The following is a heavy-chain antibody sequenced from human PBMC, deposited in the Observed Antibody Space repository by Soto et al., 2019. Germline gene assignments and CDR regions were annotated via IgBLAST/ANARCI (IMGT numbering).Heavy chain of an antibody. CDR2: INPSGGST. D-gene: IGHD3-10*01. V-gene: IGHV1-46*01. CDR1: GYTFTSYY. Sequence: ASVKVSCKASGYTFTSYYMHWVRQAPGQGLEWMGIINPSGGSTSYAQKFQGRVTMTRDTSTSTVYMALSSLRSEDTAVYYCAGVRLDYGSGSPGYYCYGMDVWGQGTTVTVSS. J-gene: IGHJ6*02. CDR3: AGVRLDYGSGSPGYYCYGMDV.